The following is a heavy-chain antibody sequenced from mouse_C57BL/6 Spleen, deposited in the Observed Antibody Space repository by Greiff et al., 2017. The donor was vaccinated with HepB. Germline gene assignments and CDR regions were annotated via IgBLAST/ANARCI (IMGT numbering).Heavy chain of an antibody. D-gene: IGHD2-4*01. CDR1: GFSLSTSGMG. V-gene: IGHV8-12*01. Sequence: QVQLKESGPGILQSSQTLSLTCSFSGFSLSTSGMGVSWIRQPSGKGLEWLAHIYWDDDKRYNPSLKSRLTISKDTSRNQVFLKITSVDTADTATYYCARAYDYDGGYYAMDYWGQGTSVTVSS. CDR3: ARAYDYDGGYYAMDY. CDR2: IYWDDDK. J-gene: IGHJ4*01.